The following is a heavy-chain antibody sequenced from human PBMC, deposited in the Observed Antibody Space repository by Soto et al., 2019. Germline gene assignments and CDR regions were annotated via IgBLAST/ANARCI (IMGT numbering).Heavy chain of an antibody. V-gene: IGHV3-48*01. CDR1: GFTFSSFT. J-gene: IGHJ4*02. CDR3: ARGGGSSSWNFES. CDR2: ITSSSGTI. Sequence: EVQLVESGGGLVQPGGSLRLSCAASGFTFSSFTMNWVRQAPGKGLEWISYITSSSGTIYYADSVKGRFTISRDNAKNSLYLQMNSLRAEDTAVYYCARGGGSSSWNFESWGQGTRVTVSS. D-gene: IGHD6-13*01.